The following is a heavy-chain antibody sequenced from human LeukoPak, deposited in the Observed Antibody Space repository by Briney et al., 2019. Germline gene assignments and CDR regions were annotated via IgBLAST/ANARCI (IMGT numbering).Heavy chain of an antibody. Sequence: GGSLRLSCAASGFTFSIHTINWVRQGPGKGLEWVSCISSSSSDIFYADSVKGRFTISRDNAKNSLYLQMNSLTAEDTAVYYCARESEEAFDYWGQGTLVTVSS. J-gene: IGHJ4*02. CDR1: GFTFSIHT. CDR2: ISSSSSDI. V-gene: IGHV3-21*01. CDR3: ARESEEAFDY.